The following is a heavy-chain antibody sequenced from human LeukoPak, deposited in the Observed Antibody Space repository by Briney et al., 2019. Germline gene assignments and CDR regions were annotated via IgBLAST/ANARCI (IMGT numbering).Heavy chain of an antibody. Sequence: PSETLSLTCTVSGGTVSSGGYYWSWIRHRPGEGLEWIGYIYYSGSTFYNPSLKSRLTISLDTSKNQFSLNLSSVTVADTVVYYSARGKVAGTRFDYWGQGSLVTVSS. J-gene: IGHJ4*02. CDR2: IYYSGST. V-gene: IGHV4-31*03. D-gene: IGHD6-19*01. CDR1: GGTVSSGGYY. CDR3: ARGKVAGTRFDY.